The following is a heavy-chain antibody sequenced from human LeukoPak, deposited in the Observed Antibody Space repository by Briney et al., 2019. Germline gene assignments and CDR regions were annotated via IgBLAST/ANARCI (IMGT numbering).Heavy chain of an antibody. J-gene: IGHJ4*02. CDR3: ASHRHLGFYDFWSGLDY. V-gene: IGHV1-2*02. D-gene: IGHD3-3*01. CDR2: INPNTGGT. Sequence: GASVKVSCKASGYTFTGYYMHWVRQAPGQGLEWMGWINPNTGGTNYAQKFQGRVTLTRDTSNSTAFMELSSLRSDDTAVYYCASHRHLGFYDFWSGLDYWGQGTLVSVSS. CDR1: GYTFTGYY.